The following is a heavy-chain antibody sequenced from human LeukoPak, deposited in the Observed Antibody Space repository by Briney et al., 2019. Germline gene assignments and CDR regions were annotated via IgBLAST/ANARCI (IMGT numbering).Heavy chain of an antibody. CDR2: ISWNSGSI. V-gene: IGHV3-9*01. CDR3: AKDIQGYGIFYGMDV. Sequence: GRSLRLSCAASGFTFDDYAMHWVRQAPGKGLEWVSGISWNSGSIGYADSVKGRFTISRDNAKSSLYLQMNSLRAEDTALYYCAKDIQGYGIFYGMDVWGQGTTVTVSS. CDR1: GFTFDDYA. J-gene: IGHJ6*02. D-gene: IGHD3-16*01.